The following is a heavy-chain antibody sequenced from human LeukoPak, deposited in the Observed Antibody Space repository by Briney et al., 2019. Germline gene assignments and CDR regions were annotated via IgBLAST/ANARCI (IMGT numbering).Heavy chain of an antibody. CDR2: IYYSGST. J-gene: IGHJ5*02. CDR3: ARWVYESSGYRWFDP. D-gene: IGHD3-22*01. Sequence: SETLSLTCTVSGGSISSSNYYWNWIRQPPGKGLEWIGYIYYSGSTNYNPSLKSRVTISVDTSKNQFSLKLNSVTAADTAVYYCARWVYESSGYRWFDPWGQGTLVTVSA. V-gene: IGHV4-61*01. CDR1: GGSISSSNYY.